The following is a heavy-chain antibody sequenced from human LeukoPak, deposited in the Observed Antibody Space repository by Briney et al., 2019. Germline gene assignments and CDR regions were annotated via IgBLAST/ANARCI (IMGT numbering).Heavy chain of an antibody. CDR1: GFSVSNKH. Sequence: GGSLRVSCAASGFSVSNKHMSWVRQAPGKGLEWVSVIYSGGSTYYADSVKGRFTISRDNSKNTLYLQMNSLRAEDTAVYYCARAPFTAMGYFDYWGQGTLVTVSS. D-gene: IGHD5-18*01. J-gene: IGHJ4*02. CDR2: IYSGGST. V-gene: IGHV3-66*01. CDR3: ARAPFTAMGYFDY.